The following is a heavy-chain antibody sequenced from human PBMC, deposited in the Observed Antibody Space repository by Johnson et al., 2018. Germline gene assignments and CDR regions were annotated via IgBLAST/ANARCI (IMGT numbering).Heavy chain of an antibody. CDR1: GFSFSSYS. Sequence: EVQLVESGGGLVKPGGSLTLSCAASGFSFSSYSMDWVRQAPGKGLEWVSSISSSSSYIYYADSVKGRFTISRDNAKNSLYLQMNSLRAEYTAMYYCAKELTFQLFPMLISRRAENYYKMDAGGKGPRSPSP. D-gene: IGHD2-2*01. CDR2: ISSSSSYI. V-gene: IGHV3-21*01. CDR3: AKELTFQLFPMLISRRAENYYKMDA. J-gene: IGHJ6*03.